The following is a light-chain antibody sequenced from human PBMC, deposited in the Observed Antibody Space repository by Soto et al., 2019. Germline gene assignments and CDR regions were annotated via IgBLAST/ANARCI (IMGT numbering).Light chain of an antibody. J-gene: IGLJ2*01. CDR1: TGAVTSGHY. CDR2: DIS. Sequence: QPVVTQEPSLTVSPGGTVTLTCGSSTGAVTSGHYPYWFQQKPGQAPRTLIYDISNKHSWAPARFSGSLLGGEAALTLSGAQPEDEAEYYCLLYYSGARVFGGGTKVTVL. CDR3: LLYYSGARV. V-gene: IGLV7-46*01.